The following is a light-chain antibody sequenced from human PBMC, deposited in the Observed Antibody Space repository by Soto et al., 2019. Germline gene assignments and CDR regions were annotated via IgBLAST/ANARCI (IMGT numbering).Light chain of an antibody. CDR1: SSDVGGYNY. CDR3: SSYTSSSTYVV. J-gene: IGLJ2*01. Sequence: QSVLTQPASVSGSPGQSITISCTGTSSDVGGYNYVSWYQQHPGKAPKLMIYDVSNRPSGVSNRFSGSKSGNTASLTISGLQAEDDADYYCSSYTSSSTYVVFGGGTKVTVL. V-gene: IGLV2-14*01. CDR2: DVS.